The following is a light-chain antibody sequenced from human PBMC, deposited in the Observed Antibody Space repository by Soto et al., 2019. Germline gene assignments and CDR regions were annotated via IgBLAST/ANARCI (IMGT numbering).Light chain of an antibody. Sequence: DIVMTQSPDSLAVSLGERATINCKSSQSVLYSSNNKNYLAWYQQKPGQPPKLLIYWASTRESGVPDRFSGSGSRKDFTLTISSLQAEDVAVSYCQQYYRPWTFGQGTKVEIK. CDR3: QQYYRPWT. J-gene: IGKJ1*01. CDR2: WAS. V-gene: IGKV4-1*01. CDR1: QSVLYSSNNKNY.